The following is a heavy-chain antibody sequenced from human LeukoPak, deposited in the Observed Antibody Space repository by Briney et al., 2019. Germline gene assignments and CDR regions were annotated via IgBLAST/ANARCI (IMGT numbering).Heavy chain of an antibody. CDR2: INQDGGKK. CDR3: ARDLGDIVVVVAEYYYYGMDV. CDR1: GFSFSTFW. J-gene: IGHJ6*02. V-gene: IGHV3-7*01. D-gene: IGHD2-15*01. Sequence: GGSLRLSCAASGFSFSTFWLTWVRQAPGKGLEWVANINQDGGKKYYVDSVKGRFTISRDNAKNSLYLQMNSLRAEDTAVYYCARDLGDIVVVVAEYYYYGMDVWGQGTTVTVSS.